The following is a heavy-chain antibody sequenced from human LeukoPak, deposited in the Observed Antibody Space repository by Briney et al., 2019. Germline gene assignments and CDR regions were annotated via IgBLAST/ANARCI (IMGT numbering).Heavy chain of an antibody. J-gene: IGHJ4*02. V-gene: IGHV4-39*01. Sequence: PSETLSLTCTVSGGSISSSSYYWGWIRQPPGKGLEWIGSIYYSGSTYYNPSLKSRVTISVDTSKNQFSLKLSSVTAADTAVYYCARRNRSGYYNFDYWGQGTLVTVSS. D-gene: IGHD3-22*01. CDR3: ARRNRSGYYNFDY. CDR1: GGSISSSSYY. CDR2: IYYSGST.